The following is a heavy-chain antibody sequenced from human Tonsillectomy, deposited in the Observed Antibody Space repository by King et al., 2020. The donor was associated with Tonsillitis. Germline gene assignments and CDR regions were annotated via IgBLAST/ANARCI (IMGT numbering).Heavy chain of an antibody. Sequence: VQLVESGGGVVQPGGSLRLSCAPSGFFVSNYAMHWVRQAPGKGLEWVAVRLSEADIKFYAGSMRDRFMIYRDTSNNMVYLQMDSLRIDDTAVYYCVREIPNADCRFDLWGQGVLVTVSS. V-gene: IGHV3-30-3*01. CDR1: GFFVSNYA. CDR3: VREIPNADCRFDL. CDR2: RLSEADIK. J-gene: IGHJ4*02. D-gene: IGHD2-21*02.